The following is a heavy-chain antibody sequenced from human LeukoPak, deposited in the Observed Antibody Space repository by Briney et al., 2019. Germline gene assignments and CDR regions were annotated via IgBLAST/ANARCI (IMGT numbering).Heavy chain of an antibody. CDR1: GFTVSSNY. V-gene: IGHV3-53*01. J-gene: IGHJ4*02. D-gene: IGHD4-11*01. CDR3: ATSPYSHYPYYFDY. CDR2: IYSGGST. Sequence: GGSLRLSCAASGFTVSSNYMSWVRQAPGKGLEWVSVIYSGGSTYYADSVRGRFTISRDNPKSTLYLQLNSLRAEDTALYYCATSPYSHYPYYFDYWGQGTLVTVSS.